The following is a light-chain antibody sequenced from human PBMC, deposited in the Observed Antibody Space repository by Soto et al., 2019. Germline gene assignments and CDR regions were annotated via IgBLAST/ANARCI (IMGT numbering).Light chain of an antibody. V-gene: IGKV3-20*01. Sequence: EVMLTQSPGTLSLSPGERATLSCMASQSVSSNYLAWYQQKSGQAPRLLIYGASNRATGIPDRFSGSGSGKDFTLTIRRLEPEDFAVYYCQQYDTSPRTFGQGTKVEFK. CDR3: QQYDTSPRT. CDR2: GAS. CDR1: QSVSSNY. J-gene: IGKJ1*01.